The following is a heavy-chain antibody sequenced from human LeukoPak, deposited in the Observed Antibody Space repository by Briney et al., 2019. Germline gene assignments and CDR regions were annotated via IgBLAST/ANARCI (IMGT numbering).Heavy chain of an antibody. D-gene: IGHD3-16*02. V-gene: IGHV3-64*01. CDR3: ARASNREALTYYFDY. J-gene: IGHJ4*02. CDR2: ISSNGGST. Sequence: GGSLRLSCAASGFTFSSYAMHWVRQAPGKGLEYVSAISSNGGSTYYANSVKGRFTISRDNSKNTLYLQMGSLRAEDMAVYYCARASNREALTYYFDYWGQGTLVTVSS. CDR1: GFTFSSYA.